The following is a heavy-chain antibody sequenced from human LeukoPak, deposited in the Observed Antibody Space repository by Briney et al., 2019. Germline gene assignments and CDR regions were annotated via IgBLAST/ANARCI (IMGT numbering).Heavy chain of an antibody. Sequence: GGSLRLSCAASGFTFSSYGMSWVRQAPGKGLEWVSAITGNGANTFYADSVKGRFTISRDNSKNTMYLQMNSLRAEDMALYYCARDRSGSYPNWFDPWGQGTLVTVSS. CDR2: ITGNGANT. J-gene: IGHJ5*02. CDR1: GFTFSSYG. D-gene: IGHD3-10*01. V-gene: IGHV3-23*01. CDR3: ARDRSGSYPNWFDP.